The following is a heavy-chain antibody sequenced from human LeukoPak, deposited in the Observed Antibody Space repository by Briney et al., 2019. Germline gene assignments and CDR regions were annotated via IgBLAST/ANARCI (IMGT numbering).Heavy chain of an antibody. CDR2: IFHSGSA. CDR3: VRPRSPGIPSADALDI. J-gene: IGHJ3*02. Sequence: SETLSLTCTVSSGSISGVGYYWTWIRQPPGKGLEWIGYIFHSGSAHYNASLQNRVTISIDRDRSQFFLRLKSVTAADTAVYYCVRPRSPGIPSADALDIWGRGTMVIVSS. CDR1: SGSISGVGYY. D-gene: IGHD6-6*01. V-gene: IGHV4-30-2*01.